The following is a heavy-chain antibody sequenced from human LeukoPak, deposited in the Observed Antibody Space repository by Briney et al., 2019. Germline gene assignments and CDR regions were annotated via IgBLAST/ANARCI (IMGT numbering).Heavy chain of an antibody. CDR2: IVLSSGDT. CDR3: AAEKRLYCSGGACYPDAFDI. J-gene: IGHJ3*02. CDR1: GFTFINSA. D-gene: IGHD2-15*01. Sequence: GTSGKVSCKASGFTFINSALQGGGQGRGQRLEGIRWIVLSSGDTNYAQKFLERVTITRDMSTSTAYMELSSLRSDDTAVYYCAAEKRLYCSGGACYPDAFDIWGQGTMVTVSS. V-gene: IGHV1-58*01.